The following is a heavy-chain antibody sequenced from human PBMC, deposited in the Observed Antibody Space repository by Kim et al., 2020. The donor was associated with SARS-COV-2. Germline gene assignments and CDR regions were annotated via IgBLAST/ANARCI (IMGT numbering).Heavy chain of an antibody. D-gene: IGHD6-13*01. Sequence: SETLSLTCAVYGGSFSGYYWCWIRQPPGKGLEWIGEINHSGSTNYNPSLKSRVTISVDTATNQFSLTLSSVTAAATAVYYCAKSPSDISSWYSTVKYYF. J-gene: IGHJ4*01. CDR2: INHSGST. CDR3: AKSPSDISSWYSTVKYYF. CDR1: GGSFSGYY. V-gene: IGHV4-34*01.